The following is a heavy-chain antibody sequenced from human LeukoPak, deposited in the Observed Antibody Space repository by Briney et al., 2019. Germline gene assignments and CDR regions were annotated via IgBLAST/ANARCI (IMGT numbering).Heavy chain of an antibody. CDR3: AGLVGRYSSGLYYYYFDY. V-gene: IGHV4-59*13. J-gene: IGHJ4*02. CDR1: GGSISSYY. CDR2: IYYSGST. Sequence: SETLSLTCTVSGGSISSYYWSWIRQPPGKGLEWSGYIYYSGSTNYNPSLKSRVTISVDTSKNQFSLKLSSVTAADTAVYYCAGLVGRYSSGLYYYYFDYWGQGTLVTVSS. D-gene: IGHD3-22*01.